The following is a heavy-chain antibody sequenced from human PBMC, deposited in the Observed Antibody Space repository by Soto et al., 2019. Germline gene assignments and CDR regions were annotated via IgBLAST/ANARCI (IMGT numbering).Heavy chain of an antibody. V-gene: IGHV3-11*05. CDR2: ISSSSSYT. CDR3: ARDGYGDYVDYYYYGMDV. Sequence: QVQLVESGGGLVKPGGSLRLSCAASGFTFSDYYMSWIRQAPGKGLEWVSYISSSSSYTNYADSVKGRFTISRDNAKNSRDLQMNGLRAEDTAVYYCARDGYGDYVDYYYYGMDVWGQGTTVTVSS. D-gene: IGHD4-17*01. CDR1: GFTFSDYY. J-gene: IGHJ6*02.